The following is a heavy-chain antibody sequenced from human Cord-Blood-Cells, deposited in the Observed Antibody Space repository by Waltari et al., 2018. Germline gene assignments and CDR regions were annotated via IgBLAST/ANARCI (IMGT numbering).Heavy chain of an antibody. CDR3: SRVPYCSGGSCYFEGWFDP. V-gene: IGHV1-69*09. J-gene: IGHJ5*02. CDR2: IIPSLGIA. CDR1: GGPFSSYA. Sequence: QVQLVQSGAEVKKPGSSVKVSCKASGGPFSSYAISWVRQAPGQGLEWMGRIIPSLGIANYAQKFQGRVTITADKSTSTAYRALSSLRSEDTAVYYCSRVPYCSGGSCYFEGWFDPWGQGTLVTVSS. D-gene: IGHD2-15*01.